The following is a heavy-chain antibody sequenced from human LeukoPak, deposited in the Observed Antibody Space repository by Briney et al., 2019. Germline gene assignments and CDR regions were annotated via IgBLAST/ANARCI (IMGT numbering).Heavy chain of an antibody. CDR2: ISGSGGST. Sequence: PGGSLRLSCIASGFTFSSYAMSWVRQAPGKGLEWVSAISGSGGSTYYADSVKGRFTISRDNSKNTLYLQMNSLRAEDTAVYYCAKDLTGVRGIESFWGQGTLVTVSS. CDR1: GFTFSSYA. D-gene: IGHD3-10*01. CDR3: AKDLTGVRGIESF. J-gene: IGHJ4*02. V-gene: IGHV3-23*01.